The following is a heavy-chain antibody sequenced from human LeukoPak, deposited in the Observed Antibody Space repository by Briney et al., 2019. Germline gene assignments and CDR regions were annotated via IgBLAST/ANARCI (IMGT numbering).Heavy chain of an antibody. CDR3: ARKTRYCSGDSCYSPFSY. V-gene: IGHV4-4*02. J-gene: IGHJ4*02. Sequence: PSETLSLTCAVSGGSISSSNWWSWVRQPPGKGLEWIGEIYHSGSTNYNPSLKSRVTISVDKSKNQFSLKLSSVTAADTAVYYCARKTRYCSGDSCYSPFSYWGQGTLVTVSS. D-gene: IGHD2-15*01. CDR2: IYHSGST. CDR1: GGSISSSNW.